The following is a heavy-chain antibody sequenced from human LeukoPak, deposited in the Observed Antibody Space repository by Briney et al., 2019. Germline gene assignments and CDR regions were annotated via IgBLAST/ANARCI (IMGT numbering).Heavy chain of an antibody. Sequence: GGSLRLSCAASGFTFSSYSMNWVRQAPGKGLEWVSSISSSSIYIYYADSVKGRFTISRDNAKNSLYLQINSLRAEDTAVYYCARGVLYYDFWSGERAFDIWGQGTMVTVSS. CDR2: ISSSSIYI. J-gene: IGHJ3*02. CDR3: ARGVLYYDFWSGERAFDI. D-gene: IGHD3-3*01. CDR1: GFTFSSYS. V-gene: IGHV3-21*01.